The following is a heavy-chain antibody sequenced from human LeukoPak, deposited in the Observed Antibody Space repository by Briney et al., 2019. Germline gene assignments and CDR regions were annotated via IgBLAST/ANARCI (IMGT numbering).Heavy chain of an antibody. CDR2: ISGSGGST. V-gene: IGHV3-23*01. Sequence: PRGSPRRSCAASGFTFGSDAMNWVRQAPGKGLYWVSTISGSGGSTYYADSVKGRFTISRDNSKNTLYMQMNSLRADDTAVYYCGRDRDDYGDADAFDMWGQGTIVILTS. D-gene: IGHD4-17*01. CDR1: GFTFGSDA. CDR3: GRDRDDYGDADAFDM. J-gene: IGHJ3*02.